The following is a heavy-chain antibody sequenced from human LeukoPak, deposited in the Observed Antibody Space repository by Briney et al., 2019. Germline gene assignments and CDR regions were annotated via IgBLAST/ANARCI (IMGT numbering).Heavy chain of an antibody. CDR2: IYGEGKT. CDR3: ARDSTTWSRAGY. CDR1: GVTVSTNY. D-gene: IGHD6-13*01. V-gene: IGHV3-53*01. Sequence: GESLRLSCAASGVTVSTNYMIWVRQAPGKGLEWVSAIYGEGKTYYADSVKGQFTISRDDSKNTLSLQMTSLRAADTAIYYCARDSTTWSRAGYWGQGTLVTVSS. J-gene: IGHJ4*02.